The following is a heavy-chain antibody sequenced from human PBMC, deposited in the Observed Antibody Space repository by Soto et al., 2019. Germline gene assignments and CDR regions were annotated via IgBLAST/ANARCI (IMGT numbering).Heavy chain of an antibody. J-gene: IGHJ4*02. V-gene: IGHV4-30-4*01. CDR3: AREHQQPGTIFSSDY. CDR2: IYYSGRT. D-gene: IGHD1-1*01. CDR1: GGSISSGDYY. Sequence: QVQLQESGPGLVKPSQTLSLTCTVSGGSISSGDYYWSWIRQPPGKGLEWIGYIYYSGRTYYNPSLKSRVTISVDTSKNQFSLKLNSVTAADSAVYYGAREHQQPGTIFSSDYWGQGTLVIVSS.